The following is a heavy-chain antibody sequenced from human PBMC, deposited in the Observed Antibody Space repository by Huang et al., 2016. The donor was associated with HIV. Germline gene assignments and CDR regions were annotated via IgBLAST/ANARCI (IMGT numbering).Heavy chain of an antibody. CDR3: AKDEKQFCTGGSCHSSNIDS. V-gene: IGHV3-30*02. Sequence: QVQLVESGGGAVQPGESLSLSCAAAGVTFCSFGMHWVRQRPGQGLEWLTFFLLDGSKTTYAESVQGRFTISRDNSDNTLFLQMNTLTSNDTALYYCAKDEKQFCTGGSCHSSNIDSWGQGTLVTVSS. D-gene: IGHD2-8*02. CDR2: FLLDGSKT. CDR1: GVTFCSFG. J-gene: IGHJ4*02.